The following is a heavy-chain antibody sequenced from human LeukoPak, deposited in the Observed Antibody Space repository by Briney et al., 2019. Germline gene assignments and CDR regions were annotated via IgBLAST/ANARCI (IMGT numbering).Heavy chain of an antibody. CDR1: GFTFGGYG. D-gene: IGHD1-1*01. V-gene: IGHV3-33*01. CDR2: IAFDGSRA. CDR3: TRYNNDHFDY. Sequence: GGSLRLSCAGSGFTFGGYGMHWFRPTPGKGLEWVAVIAFDGSRAFYADSVKGRFTISRDNSKNTMSVQMDDLRAEDTGVYYCTRYNNDHFDYWGQGTLVTVSS. J-gene: IGHJ4*02.